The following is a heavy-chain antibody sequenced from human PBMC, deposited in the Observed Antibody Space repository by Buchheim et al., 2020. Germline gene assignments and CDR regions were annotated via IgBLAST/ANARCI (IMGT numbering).Heavy chain of an antibody. CDR3: ARGIRGIQLWPRNWFDP. D-gene: IGHD5-18*01. J-gene: IGHJ5*02. CDR1: GGSFSGYY. V-gene: IGHV4-34*01. Sequence: QVQLQQWGAGLLKPSETLSLTCAVYGGSFSGYYWSWIRQPPGKGLEWIGEINHSGSTNYNPSLKSRVTISVDTSKTQFSLKLSSVTAADTAVYYCARGIRGIQLWPRNWFDPWGQGTL. CDR2: INHSGST.